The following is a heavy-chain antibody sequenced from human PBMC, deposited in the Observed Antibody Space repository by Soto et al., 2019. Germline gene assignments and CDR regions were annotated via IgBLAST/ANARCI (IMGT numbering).Heavy chain of an antibody. V-gene: IGHV3-15*01. J-gene: IGHJ4*02. CDR3: TTDGRSDF. CDR2: ITSQSDGETT. Sequence: EVQLQESGGGLVKPGGSLRLSCVASGLTFSKVWMSWVRQAPGKGLEWLGRITSQSDGETTDYAAPVKDRFIISRDDSRNTVFLQMSSLKTEDTAVYYCTTDGRSDFWDQGTLVTVSS. CDR1: GLTFSKVW.